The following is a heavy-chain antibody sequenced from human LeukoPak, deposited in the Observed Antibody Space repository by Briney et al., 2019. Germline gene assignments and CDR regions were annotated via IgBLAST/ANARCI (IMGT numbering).Heavy chain of an antibody. CDR1: GFTFSTYS. V-gene: IGHV3-48*04. CDR3: ARDLRTIFGVVKGAQYDY. D-gene: IGHD3-3*01. J-gene: IGHJ4*02. Sequence: GGSLRLSCAASGFTFSTYSMNWVRQAPGKGLEWVSYISSSSSTIYYADSVKGRFTISRDNAKNSLCLQMNSLRAEDTAVYYCARDLRTIFGVVKGAQYDYWGQGTLVTVSS. CDR2: ISSSSSTI.